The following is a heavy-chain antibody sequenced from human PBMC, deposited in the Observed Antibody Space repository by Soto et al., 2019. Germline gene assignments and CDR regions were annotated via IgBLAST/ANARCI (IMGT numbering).Heavy chain of an antibody. Sequence: GESLKISFKGSGYSFTNYLICWVRQIPGKGPEWMGIINPADSDTRYSPSFQGQVTVSVDKSISTAYLHRGSLKASDTAMYYCGRPDSTGYYSHWGQGTPLAVCS. V-gene: IGHV5-51*01. CDR3: GRPDSTGYYSH. J-gene: IGHJ4*02. CDR1: GYSFTNYL. CDR2: INPADSDT. D-gene: IGHD3-9*01.